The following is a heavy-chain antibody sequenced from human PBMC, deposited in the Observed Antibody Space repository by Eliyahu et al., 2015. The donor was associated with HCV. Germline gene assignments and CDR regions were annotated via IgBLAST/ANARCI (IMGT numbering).Heavy chain of an antibody. J-gene: IGHJ5*02. CDR2: IYYDGTT. Sequence: QLQLQASGPGLVKPSETLSLTCTVXGGSIXSTXYYWCWIRQPPGKGLEWIANIYYDGTTYFNPSLKSRLTISVDTSKNHFSLKLNSVTAADTSIYYCARVYFDTSGFDPWGPGTLVTVSS. V-gene: IGHV4-39*02. CDR3: ARVYFDTSGFDP. CDR1: GGSIXSTXYY. D-gene: IGHD3-22*01.